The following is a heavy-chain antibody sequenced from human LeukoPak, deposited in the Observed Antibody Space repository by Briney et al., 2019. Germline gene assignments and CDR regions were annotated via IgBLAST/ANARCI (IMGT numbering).Heavy chain of an antibody. CDR1: GYSITSTSF. J-gene: IGHJ2*01. D-gene: IGHD4-23*01. CDR2: INHLGSA. Sequence: SETLSLTCSVSGYSITSTSFWAWIRQTPGKGLEWIGSINHLGSAYYNPSLESRVTISVDTSKNHFSLNLKSVTAADTAVYYCARTLYGGNSDWYFDLWGRGTLVTVSS. V-gene: IGHV4-38-2*02. CDR3: ARTLYGGNSDWYFDL.